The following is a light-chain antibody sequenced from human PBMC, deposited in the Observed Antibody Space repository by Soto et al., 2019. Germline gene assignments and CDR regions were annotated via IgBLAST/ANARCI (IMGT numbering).Light chain of an antibody. CDR2: DAS. Sequence: EILLTQSPATLSLSPGERATLSCRASQSVSSYLAWYPQKPGQAPRLLIYDASNRETGIPARFSGSGAGTEFTLTISSLEPEDFAVYYCQQRSNWPWTFGQGTKVDIK. V-gene: IGKV3-11*01. CDR1: QSVSSY. CDR3: QQRSNWPWT. J-gene: IGKJ1*01.